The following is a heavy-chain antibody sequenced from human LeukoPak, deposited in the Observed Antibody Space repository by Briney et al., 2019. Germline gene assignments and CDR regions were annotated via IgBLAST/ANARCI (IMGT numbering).Heavy chain of an antibody. CDR3: ARRFVVVPAAIGEGFDP. Sequence: SETLSLTCAVSGGSINSGGYSWSWIRQPPGKGPEWIGYIYHGGSTHYNSSLKSRVTISVDTSKNQFSLKLSSVTAADTAVYYCARRFVVVPAAIGEGFDPWGQGTLVTVSS. CDR1: GGSINSGGYS. D-gene: IGHD2-2*02. J-gene: IGHJ5*02. V-gene: IGHV4-30-2*03. CDR2: IYHGGST.